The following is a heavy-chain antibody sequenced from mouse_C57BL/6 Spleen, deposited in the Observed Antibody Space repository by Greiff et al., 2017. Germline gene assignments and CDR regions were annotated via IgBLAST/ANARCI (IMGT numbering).Heavy chain of an antibody. J-gene: IGHJ2*01. D-gene: IGHD4-1*01. V-gene: IGHV1-4*01. CDR1: GYPFISYT. CDR3: ARDWEYYFDY. Sequence: QVQLQQSGAELERPGASVKMSCKASGYPFISYTMHWVKQRPGQGLEWIGTINPSGGYTKYNQKFKDKATLTADKSSSTAYRQLSSLTSEDSAVYYSARDWEYYFDYWGQGTTLTVSS. CDR2: INPSGGYT.